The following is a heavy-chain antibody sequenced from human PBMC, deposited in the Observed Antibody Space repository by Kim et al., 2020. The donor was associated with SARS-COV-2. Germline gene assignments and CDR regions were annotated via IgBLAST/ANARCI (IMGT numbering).Heavy chain of an antibody. V-gene: IGHV3-7*01. Sequence: GGSLRLSCAASGFTFSSYCMSWVRQAPGKGLEWVANITHDGSNKYYADSVKGRFTISRDNAKNSLYLQMNSLSAEDTAVYYCAREGVRDEDARFGCWAFDYWGQGTLVTVSS. J-gene: IGHJ4*02. CDR3: AREGVRDEDARFGCWAFDY. D-gene: IGHD2-8*01. CDR2: ITHDGSNK. CDR1: GFTFSSYC.